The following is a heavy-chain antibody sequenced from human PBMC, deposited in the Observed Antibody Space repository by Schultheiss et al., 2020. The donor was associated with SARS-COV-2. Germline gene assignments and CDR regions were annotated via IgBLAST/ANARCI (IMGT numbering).Heavy chain of an antibody. CDR2: ISYDGSNK. V-gene: IGHV3-30*04. J-gene: IGHJ3*02. D-gene: IGHD6-6*01. Sequence: GGSLRLSCAASGFTFSSYAMHWVRQAPGKGLEWVAVISYDGSNKYYADSVKGRFTISRDNAKNSLYLQMNSLRAEDTAVYYCARVRPIPSSIAARNAFDIWGQGTMVTVSS. CDR3: ARVRPIPSSIAARNAFDI. CDR1: GFTFSSYA.